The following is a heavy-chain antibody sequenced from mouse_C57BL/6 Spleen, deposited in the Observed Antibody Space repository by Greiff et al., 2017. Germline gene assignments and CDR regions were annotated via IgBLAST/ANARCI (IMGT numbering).Heavy chain of an antibody. CDR2: IDPSDSET. J-gene: IGHJ4*01. CDR3: ARRRYAMDY. V-gene: IGHV1-52*01. Sequence: QVQLQPPGAELVRPGSSVKLSCKASGYTFTSYWMHWVKQRPIQGLEWIGNIDPSDSETHYNQKFKDKATLTVDKSSSTAYMQLSSLTSEASAVYYCARRRYAMDYWGQGTSVTVSS. CDR1: GYTFTSYW.